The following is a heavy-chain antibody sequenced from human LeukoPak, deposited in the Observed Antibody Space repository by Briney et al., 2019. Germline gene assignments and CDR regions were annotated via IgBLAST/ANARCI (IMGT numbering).Heavy chain of an antibody. V-gene: IGHV1-18*01. J-gene: IGHJ6*02. Sequence: ASVKVSCKASGYIFSSYGISWVRQAPGQVLEWMGWISTDNGDTKYAQKFQGRVTMTTDTSTSTAYMELRSLRSDDTAVYYCARETGDAKYYYYGIDVWGQGTTVTVSS. CDR2: ISTDNGDT. D-gene: IGHD7-27*01. CDR3: ARETGDAKYYYYGIDV. CDR1: GYIFSSYG.